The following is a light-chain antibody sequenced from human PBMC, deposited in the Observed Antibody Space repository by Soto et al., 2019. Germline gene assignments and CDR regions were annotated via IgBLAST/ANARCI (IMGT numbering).Light chain of an antibody. V-gene: IGKV3-15*01. CDR2: GAS. J-gene: IGKJ3*01. Sequence: EIILTQSPASLSVSPGERATLSCRASQSVNNNLAWYQQKRGQAPRLLIYGASTRATGIPGRFRGSGSGTEFTLTITRLQSEDFAVYYCQHYDNTPPSVTFGPGNKVDIK. CDR3: QHYDNTPPSVT. CDR1: QSVNNN.